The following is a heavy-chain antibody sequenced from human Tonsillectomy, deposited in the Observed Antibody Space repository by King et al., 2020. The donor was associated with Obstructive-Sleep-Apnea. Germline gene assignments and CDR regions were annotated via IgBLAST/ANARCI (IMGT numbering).Heavy chain of an antibody. J-gene: IGHJ6*02. CDR1: GGSISSSNW. D-gene: IGHD1/OR15-1a*01. CDR2: IYHSGST. Sequence: QLQESGPGLVKPSGTLSLTCAVSGGSISSSNWWSWVRQPPGKGLEWIGEIYHSGSTNYNPSLKSRVTISVDKSKNQFSLKLSSVTAADTAVYYCARISPNKEEPYYYGMDVWGQGTTVTVSS. CDR3: ARISPNKEEPYYYGMDV. V-gene: IGHV4-4*02.